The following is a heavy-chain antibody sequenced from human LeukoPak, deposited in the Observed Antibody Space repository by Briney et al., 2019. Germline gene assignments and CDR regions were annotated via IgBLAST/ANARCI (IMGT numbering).Heavy chain of an antibody. Sequence: ASVKVSCKASGYTFTSYGISWVRQAPGQRLEWMGWINAGNGNTKYSQKFQGRVTISRDTSASTAYMELSSLRSEDTAVYYCARAEWELLGIFDYWGQGILVTVSS. J-gene: IGHJ4*02. CDR3: ARAEWELLGIFDY. CDR1: GYTFTSYG. D-gene: IGHD1-26*01. V-gene: IGHV1-3*01. CDR2: INAGNGNT.